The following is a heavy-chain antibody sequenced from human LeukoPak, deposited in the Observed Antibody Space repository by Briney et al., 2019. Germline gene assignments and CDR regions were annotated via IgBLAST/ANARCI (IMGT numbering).Heavy chain of an antibody. D-gene: IGHD1/OR15-1a*01. Sequence: GGSLRLSCAASGFTFSDYYMSWIRQAPGKGLEWVSFINSSGSSRYYVDSVKGRFTISRDNAKNSLYLQMSSLRAECKAVYYCASNLAANEHLYYGIVVWGQGTTVTVSS. CDR3: ASNLAANEHLYYGIVV. J-gene: IGHJ6*01. V-gene: IGHV3-11*01. CDR2: INSSGSSR. CDR1: GFTFSDYY.